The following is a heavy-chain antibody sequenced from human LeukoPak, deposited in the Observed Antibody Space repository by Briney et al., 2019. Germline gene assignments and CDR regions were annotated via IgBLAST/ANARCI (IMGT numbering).Heavy chain of an antibody. V-gene: IGHV2-5*01. D-gene: IGHD2-15*01. J-gene: IGHJ3*02. CDR1: GGSITNYYW. CDR2: ISWNDEK. Sequence: TLSLTCTVSGGSITNYYWSWIRQPPGKALEWLALISWNDEKRYSPSLKSRLTITKGTSTNQVVLTMTNMDPVDTATYYCAHRRASGAGLDAFDIWGQGTMVTVSS. CDR3: AHRRASGAGLDAFDI.